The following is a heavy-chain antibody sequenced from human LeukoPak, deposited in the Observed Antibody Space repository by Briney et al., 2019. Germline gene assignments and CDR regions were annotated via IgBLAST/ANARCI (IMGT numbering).Heavy chain of an antibody. CDR2: IYYSGKT. V-gene: IGHV4-61*01. CDR1: GASVSGGSYY. D-gene: IGHD3-10*01. CDR3: ARQVGGPGPFDI. Sequence: SETLSLTCSVSGASVSGGSYYWNWIRQSPGKGLEWIGYIYYSGKTDYNPSLKSRVTLSVDTSKNQFSLKLNSMTAADTALYYCARQVGGPGPFDIWGQGTKVTVS. J-gene: IGHJ3*02.